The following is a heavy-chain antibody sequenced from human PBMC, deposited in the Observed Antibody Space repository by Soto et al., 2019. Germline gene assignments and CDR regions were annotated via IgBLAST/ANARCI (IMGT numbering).Heavy chain of an antibody. CDR2: IYWDDDK. J-gene: IGHJ4*01. CDR1: DFSLSISGEG. CDR3: AQRGAHSYDSLDY. D-gene: IGHD3-22*01. V-gene: IGHV2-5*02. Sequence: QITLKASGPTLVKPTQPLTLTCTFSDFSLSISGEGVGWVRQPPGKHLEWLALIYWDDDKHYNPSLKSRVTSTKGTSNNQVVLIKTNMETVDTATYYCAQRGAHSYDSLDYWGQGLMVTVSS.